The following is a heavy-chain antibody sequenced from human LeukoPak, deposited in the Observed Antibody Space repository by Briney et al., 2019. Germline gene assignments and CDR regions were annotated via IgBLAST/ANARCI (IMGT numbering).Heavy chain of an antibody. CDR1: GGSISSYY. V-gene: IGHV4-59*01. Sequence: SETLSLTCTVSGGSISSYYWSWIRQPPGKGLEWIGNIYYSGSTNYNPSLKSRVTISVDTSKNQFSLRLSSVTAADTAVYYCARDGHRRYHYDSSGREDAFDIWGQGTMVTVSS. CDR2: IYYSGST. D-gene: IGHD3-22*01. J-gene: IGHJ3*02. CDR3: ARDGHRRYHYDSSGREDAFDI.